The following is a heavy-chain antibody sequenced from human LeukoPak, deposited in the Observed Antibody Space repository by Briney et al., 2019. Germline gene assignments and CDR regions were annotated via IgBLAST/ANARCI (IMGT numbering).Heavy chain of an antibody. Sequence: SETLSLTCTVSGGSISSSSYYWGWIRQPPGKGLEWVGSIYYSGSTYYNPSLKSRVTISVDTSKNQFSLKLSSVTAADTAVYFCARGFRGDNFDYWGLGTLVTVSS. J-gene: IGHJ4*02. V-gene: IGHV4-39*07. CDR2: IYYSGST. CDR1: GGSISSSSYY. CDR3: ARGFRGDNFDY. D-gene: IGHD7-27*01.